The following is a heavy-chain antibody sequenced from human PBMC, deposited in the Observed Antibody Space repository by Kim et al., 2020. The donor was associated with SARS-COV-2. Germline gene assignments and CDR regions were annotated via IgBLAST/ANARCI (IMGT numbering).Heavy chain of an antibody. CDR2: IYYSGST. V-gene: IGHV4-39*01. Sequence: SETLSLTCTVSGGSISSSSYYWGWIRQPPGKGLEWIGSIYYSGSTYYNPSLKSRVTISVDTSKNQFSPKLSSVTAADTAVYYCASHYYDSSGYYSPDYWGQGTLVTVSS. D-gene: IGHD3-22*01. CDR1: GGSISSSSYY. J-gene: IGHJ4*02. CDR3: ASHYYDSSGYYSPDY.